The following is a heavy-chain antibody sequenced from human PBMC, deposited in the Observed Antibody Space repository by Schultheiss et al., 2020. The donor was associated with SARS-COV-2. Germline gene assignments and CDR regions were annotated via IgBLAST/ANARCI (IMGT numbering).Heavy chain of an antibody. J-gene: IGHJ6*02. CDR2: ISAYNGNT. V-gene: IGHV1-18*01. CDR3: ARDQREYYYYGMDV. D-gene: IGHD1-26*01. CDR1: GYTFTSYG. Sequence: ASVKVSCKASGYTFTSYGISWVRQAPGQGIEWMGWISAYNGNTNYAQKLQGRVTMTTDTSTSTAYMELRSLRSDDTAVYYCARDQREYYYYGMDVWGQGTTVTVSS.